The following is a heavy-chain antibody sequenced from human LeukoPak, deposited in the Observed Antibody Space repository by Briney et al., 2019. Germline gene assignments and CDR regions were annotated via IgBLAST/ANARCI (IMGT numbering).Heavy chain of an antibody. J-gene: IGHJ4*02. CDR3: ARGRSPDY. CDR1: GFTFSSYA. Sequence: GGSLRLSCAASGFTFSSYAMNWVRQAPGKGLEWVSAITGGGSSTFYADSVKGRFTISRDNSKNSLYLQMNSLRPEDTAVYYCARGRSPDYWGQGTLVTVSS. CDR2: ITGGGSST. V-gene: IGHV3-23*01.